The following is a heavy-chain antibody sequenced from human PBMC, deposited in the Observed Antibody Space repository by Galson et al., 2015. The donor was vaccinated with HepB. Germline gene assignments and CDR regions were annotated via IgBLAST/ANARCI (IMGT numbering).Heavy chain of an antibody. Sequence: SLRLSCAASGFTFSSYWMHWVRQAPGKGLEWVSRINSDGSSTNYADSVKGRFTISRDNAKNTLYLQMNSLRAEDTAVYYCARGRWELLWGDYWGQGTLVTVSS. CDR2: INSDGSST. CDR1: GFTFSSYW. J-gene: IGHJ4*02. D-gene: IGHD1-26*01. V-gene: IGHV3-74*01. CDR3: ARGRWELLWGDY.